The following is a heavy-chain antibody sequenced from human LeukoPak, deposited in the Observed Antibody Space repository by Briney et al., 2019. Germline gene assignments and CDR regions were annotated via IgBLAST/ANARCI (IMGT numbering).Heavy chain of an antibody. CDR3: ARDPGVATTNYYYYYGMDV. Sequence: ASVKVSCKASGYTFTSYGISWVRQAPGQGLEWMGWISAYNGNTNYAQKLQGRVTITRDTSASTAYMELSSLRSEDTAVYYCARDPGVATTNYYYYYGMDVWGQGTTVTVSS. CDR1: GYTFTSYG. J-gene: IGHJ6*02. V-gene: IGHV1-18*01. D-gene: IGHD5-12*01. CDR2: ISAYNGNT.